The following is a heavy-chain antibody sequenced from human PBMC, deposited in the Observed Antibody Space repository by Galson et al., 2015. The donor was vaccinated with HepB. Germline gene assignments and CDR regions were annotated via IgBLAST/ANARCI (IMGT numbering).Heavy chain of an antibody. CDR1: QLSFSSYW. CDR2: ITPDGSRT. Sequence: SLRLSCPASQLSFSSYWMNWVRQAPGTGLEWVASITPDGSRTFYVDSVKGRFTISRDNTKNSVYLQMNRLRVEDTAVYYCATIAATATDYWGQGTLVTVSS. V-gene: IGHV3-7*01. J-gene: IGHJ4*02. CDR3: ATIAATATDY. D-gene: IGHD6-13*01.